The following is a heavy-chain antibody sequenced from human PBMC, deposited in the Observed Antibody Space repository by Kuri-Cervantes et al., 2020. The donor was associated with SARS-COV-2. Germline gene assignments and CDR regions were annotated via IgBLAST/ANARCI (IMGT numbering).Heavy chain of an antibody. V-gene: IGHV4-39*07. CDR3: ARVGSSQYYYYMDV. J-gene: IGHJ6*03. CDR1: GDSISSSAYY. Sequence: SETLSLTCTVSGDSISSSAYYWGWIRLPPGRGLEWIGNIYYSGGTNYNPSLKSRVTISVDTSKNQFSLKLSSVTAADTAVYYCARVGSSQYYYYMDVWGKGTTVTVSS. CDR2: IYYSGGT. D-gene: IGHD6-6*01.